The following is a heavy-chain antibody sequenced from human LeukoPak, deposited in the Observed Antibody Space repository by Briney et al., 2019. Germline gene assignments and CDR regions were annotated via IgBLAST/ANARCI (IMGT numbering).Heavy chain of an antibody. CDR1: GYTFTSYD. CDR2: MNPNSGNT. D-gene: IGHD2-2*01. V-gene: IGHV1-8*01. CDR3: ARVLVVDYYYYYGMDV. Sequence: ASVKVSCKASGYTFTSYDINWVRQATGQGLEWMGWMNPNSGNTGYAQKFQGRVTMTRNTSISTAYMELSSLRSEDTAVYYCARVLVVDYYYYYGMDVWGQGTTVTVSS. J-gene: IGHJ6*02.